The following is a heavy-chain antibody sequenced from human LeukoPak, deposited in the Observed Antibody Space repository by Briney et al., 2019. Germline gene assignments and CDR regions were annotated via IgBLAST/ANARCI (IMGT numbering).Heavy chain of an antibody. J-gene: IGHJ3*02. CDR3: ARDYSFERGSGWYDAFDI. CDR1: GFDFSSYG. Sequence: GGSLRLSCAASGFDFSSYGMHWVRQAPGKGLEWVAYIHYDSTTEDYADSVQGRFTISRDNAKNTLYLQMNSLRAEDTAVYYCARDYSFERGSGWYDAFDIWGQGTMVTVSS. CDR2: IHYDSTTE. V-gene: IGHV3-30*02. D-gene: IGHD6-19*01.